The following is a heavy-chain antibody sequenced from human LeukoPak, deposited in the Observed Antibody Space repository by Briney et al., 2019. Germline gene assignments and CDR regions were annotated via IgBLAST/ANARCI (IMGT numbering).Heavy chain of an antibody. CDR2: IYHSGIT. D-gene: IGHD2-15*01. J-gene: IGHJ4*02. Sequence: SETLSLTCTVSGDSISSYYWSWIRQPPGKGLEWIGYIYHSGITDYNPSLKSRVTISADTSQNQISLKLSSVTAADTAMYYCTRDYCGGSCFPDSWGQGTLVTVSS. CDR1: GDSISSYY. CDR3: TRDYCGGSCFPDS. V-gene: IGHV4-59*12.